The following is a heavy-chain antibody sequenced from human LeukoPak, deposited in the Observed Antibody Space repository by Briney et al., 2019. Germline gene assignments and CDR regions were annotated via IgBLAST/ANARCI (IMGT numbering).Heavy chain of an antibody. D-gene: IGHD5-24*01. V-gene: IGHV5-51*01. CDR2: IYPGDANIDI. J-gene: IGHJ3*02. Sequence: GESLKISTKGSGYDFPRHWFGRVRQMAGRGLEWMGTIYPGDANIDIGYSPSFQGQVTISADKSISTAYLQWSTLRASDTAMYYCARQRSRDGYNYDGFDIWGQGTMVTVSS. CDR1: GYDFPRHW. CDR3: ARQRSRDGYNYDGFDI.